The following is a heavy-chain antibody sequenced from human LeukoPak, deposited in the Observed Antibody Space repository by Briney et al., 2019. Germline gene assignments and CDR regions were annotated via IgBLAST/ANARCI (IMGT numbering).Heavy chain of an antibody. D-gene: IGHD3-10*01. CDR1: ESIFDHA. Sequence: PGGTLRLSCTAPESIFDHAMHWVRHTPGKGLEWVSGIGWNSARTGYADSVRGRFTISRDNAKNSLYLQMNSLRAEDTALYYCGKDISAGGMDVWGQGTTVTVSS. V-gene: IGHV3-9*01. CDR3: GKDISAGGMDV. CDR2: IGWNSART. J-gene: IGHJ6*02.